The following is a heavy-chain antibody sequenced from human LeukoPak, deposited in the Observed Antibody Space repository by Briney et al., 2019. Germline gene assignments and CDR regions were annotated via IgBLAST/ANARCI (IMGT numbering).Heavy chain of an antibody. D-gene: IGHD3-22*01. CDR3: ARDVGYYDSTGYFYFYFDY. CDR2: INPNSGGT. J-gene: IGHJ4*02. V-gene: IGHV1-2*02. CDR1: GYTFTAYY. Sequence: ASAKVSCKASGYTFTAYYIHWVRQAPGQALEWMGWINPNSGGTNYAQKFQGRVTLTRDTSISSAFMELNRLKSDDTAVYYCARDVGYYDSTGYFYFYFDYWGQGTLVTVSS.